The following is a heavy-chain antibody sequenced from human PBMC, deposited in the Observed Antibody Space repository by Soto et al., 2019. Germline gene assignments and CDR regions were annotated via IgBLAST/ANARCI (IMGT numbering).Heavy chain of an antibody. J-gene: IGHJ4*02. CDR3: EKPLGSESYLPFDY. CDR2: ISGSGENT. D-gene: IGHD3-10*01. Sequence: EVQLLESGGGLVQPGGSLRLSCAASGFTFSIYGLSWVRQAPGKGLEWVSAISGSGENTYYADSVKGRFTISRDNPKNTLYLQMNSLRAEDTAVYYCEKPLGSESYLPFDYWGQGTLVTVSS. V-gene: IGHV3-23*01. CDR1: GFTFSIYG.